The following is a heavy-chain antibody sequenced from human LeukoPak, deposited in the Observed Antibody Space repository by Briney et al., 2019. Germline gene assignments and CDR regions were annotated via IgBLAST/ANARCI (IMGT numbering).Heavy chain of an antibody. J-gene: IGHJ6*03. V-gene: IGHV3-30*04. Sequence: GGSLRLSCAASGFTFSSYAMHWVRQAPGKGLEWVAVISYDGSNKYYADSVKGRFTISRDNSKNTLYLQMNSLRSDDTAVYYCARVVFGAAAGPEYYMDVWGKGTTVTVSS. CDR2: ISYDGSNK. CDR1: GFTFSSYA. D-gene: IGHD6-13*01. CDR3: ARVVFGAAAGPEYYMDV.